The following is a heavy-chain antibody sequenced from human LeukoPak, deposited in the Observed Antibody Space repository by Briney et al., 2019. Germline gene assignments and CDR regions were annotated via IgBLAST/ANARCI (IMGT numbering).Heavy chain of an antibody. J-gene: IGHJ3*01. CDR3: ASNLLAGFHAYDF. D-gene: IGHD1-20*01. V-gene: IGHV6-1*01. CDR1: GDSVSSNAAA. Sequence: SQTLSLTCAISGDSVSSNAAAWNWIRQSPSRGLEWLGRTYYRSKWSYDYAPSVKSRISINADTSKNQFSLQLNSVTPEDTAVYYCASNLLAGFHAYDFWGQGTVVTVSS. CDR2: TYYRSKWSY.